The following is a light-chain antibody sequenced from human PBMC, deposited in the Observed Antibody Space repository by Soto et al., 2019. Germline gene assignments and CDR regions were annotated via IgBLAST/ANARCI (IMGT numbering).Light chain of an antibody. CDR1: QTISGW. CDR3: QQYENYWT. J-gene: IGKJ1*01. Sequence: DIQMTQCPSTLSGSFGDRVTITCRASQTISGWLAWYQKKPGKAPKLLIYDASNLESGVPSRFIGSGSGTEFTLTISNLKPDDFATYYCQQYENYWTFGQGTKVDIK. V-gene: IGKV1-5*01. CDR2: DAS.